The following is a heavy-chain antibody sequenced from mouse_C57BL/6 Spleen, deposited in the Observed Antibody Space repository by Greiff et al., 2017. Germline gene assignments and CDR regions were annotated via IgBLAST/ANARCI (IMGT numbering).Heavy chain of an antibody. V-gene: IGHV3-6*01. D-gene: IGHD2-3*01. CDR2: ISYDGSN. J-gene: IGHJ3*01. CDR3: ASRLLPPVWFAY. Sequence: EVKLVESGPGLVKPSQSLSLTCSVTGYSITSGYYWNWIRQFPGNKLEWMGYISYDGSNNYNPSLKNRISITRDTSKNQFFLKLNSVTTEDTATYYCASRLLPPVWFAYWGQGTLVTVSA. CDR1: GYSITSGYY.